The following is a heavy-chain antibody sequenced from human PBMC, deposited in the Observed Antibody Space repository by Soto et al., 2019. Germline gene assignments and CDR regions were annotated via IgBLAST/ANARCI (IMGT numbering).Heavy chain of an antibody. D-gene: IGHD3-3*01. Sequence: ASVKVSCKASGYTFTSYAMHWVRQAPGQRLEWMGWINAGNGNTKYSQKFQGRVTITRDTSASTAYMELSSLRSEDTAVYYCARESTIFGVVSLPLDYWGQGTLVTVSS. CDR1: GYTFTSYA. V-gene: IGHV1-3*01. CDR2: INAGNGNT. J-gene: IGHJ4*02. CDR3: ARESTIFGVVSLPLDY.